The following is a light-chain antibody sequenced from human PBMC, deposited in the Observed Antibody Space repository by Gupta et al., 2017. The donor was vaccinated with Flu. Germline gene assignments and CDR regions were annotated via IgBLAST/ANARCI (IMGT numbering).Light chain of an antibody. CDR2: IPS. J-gene: IGLJ3*02. Sequence: QSVLPQPPSASFPPFPRVTISCSGSRSNIGSNAVNWYQQLPGTAPKLLIYIPSQRPSGVPARFSGSQSGTSGSLAISGLQSEDEADYYCAAWDDSLNGHWVFGGGPPVTVL. V-gene: IGLV1-44*01. CDR3: AAWDDSLNGHWV. CDR1: RSNIGSNA.